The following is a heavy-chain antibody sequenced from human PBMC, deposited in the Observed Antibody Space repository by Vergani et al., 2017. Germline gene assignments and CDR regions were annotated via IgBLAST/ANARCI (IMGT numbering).Heavy chain of an antibody. V-gene: IGHV1-46*03. CDR1: GYSFTSYY. Sequence: QVQLVQSGAEVKRPGASVKISCKASGYSFTSYYLNWVRQAPGQGLEWMGIINPDGGSTNTAPKFQGRITMTRDTSTNTVYMDLSNLRSEDTAIYYCARYAADMGAFPAPFDYWVQGTLVTVSS. CDR2: INPDGGST. CDR3: ARYAADMGAFPAPFDY. J-gene: IGHJ4*02. D-gene: IGHD6-13*01.